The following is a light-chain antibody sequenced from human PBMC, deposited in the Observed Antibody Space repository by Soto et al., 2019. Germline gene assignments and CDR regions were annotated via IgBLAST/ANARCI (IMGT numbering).Light chain of an antibody. CDR1: SSDVGGYNY. CDR3: CSYAGSRV. CDR2: DVS. J-gene: IGLJ3*02. V-gene: IGLV2-11*01. Sequence: QSVLTRPRSVSGSPGQSVTISCTGTSSDVGGYNYVSWYQQHPGKAPKLMIYDVSKRPSGVPDRFSGSKSGNTASLTISGLQAEDEADYYCCSYAGSRVFGGGTKLTVL.